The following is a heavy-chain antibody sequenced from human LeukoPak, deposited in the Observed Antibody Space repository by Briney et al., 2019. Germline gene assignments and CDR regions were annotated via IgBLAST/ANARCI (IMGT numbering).Heavy chain of an antibody. J-gene: IGHJ6*03. CDR3: ARQLEYYYYMDV. D-gene: IGHD1-1*01. CDR2: IYYSGSA. Sequence: KPSETLSLTCTVSGGSISSSSYYWGWIRQPPGKGLEWIGSIYYSGSAYYNPSLKSRVTISVDTSKNQFSPKLSSVTAADTAVYYCARQLEYYYYMDVWGKGTTVTVSS. V-gene: IGHV4-39*01. CDR1: GGSISSSSYY.